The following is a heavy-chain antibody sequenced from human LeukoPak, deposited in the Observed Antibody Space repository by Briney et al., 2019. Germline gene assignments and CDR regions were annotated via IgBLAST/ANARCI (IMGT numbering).Heavy chain of an antibody. V-gene: IGHV4-38-2*02. CDR2: IYHSGST. Sequence: PSETLSLTCAVSGYSISSGYYWGWIRQPPGKGLEWIGSIYHSGSTYYNPSLKSRVTISVDTSKNQFSLKLSSVTAADTAVYYCARDAKVKAFDIWGQGTMVTVSS. J-gene: IGHJ3*02. CDR1: GYSISSGYY. D-gene: IGHD5-18*01. CDR3: ARDAKVKAFDI.